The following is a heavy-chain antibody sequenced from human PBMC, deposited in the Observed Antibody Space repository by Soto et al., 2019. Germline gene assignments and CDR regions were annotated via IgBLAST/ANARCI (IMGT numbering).Heavy chain of an antibody. Sequence: EVQLVESGGGLVQPGRSLRLSCAASGFTFDDYAMHWVRQAPGKGLEWVSGISWNSGSICYADSVKGRFTISRDNAKNSLYLQMNSLRAEDTALYYCAACGGDWSDYWGQGTLVTVSS. CDR3: AACGGDWSDY. CDR2: ISWNSGSI. J-gene: IGHJ4*02. D-gene: IGHD2-21*02. CDR1: GFTFDDYA. V-gene: IGHV3-9*01.